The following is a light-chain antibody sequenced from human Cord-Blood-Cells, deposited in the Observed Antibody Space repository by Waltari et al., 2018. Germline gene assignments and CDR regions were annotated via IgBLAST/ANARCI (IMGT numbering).Light chain of an antibody. J-gene: IGLJ2*01. V-gene: IGLV6-57*02. CDR1: SGSIASNY. CDR3: QSYDSSNHVV. Sequence: NFMLTQPHSVSESPGKTVTISCTGSSGSIASNYVQWYSQRPGSAPTTVIYEDNQRPSGVPDRFSGSIDSSSNSASLTISGLKTEDEADYYCQSYDSSNHVVFGGGTKLTVL. CDR2: EDN.